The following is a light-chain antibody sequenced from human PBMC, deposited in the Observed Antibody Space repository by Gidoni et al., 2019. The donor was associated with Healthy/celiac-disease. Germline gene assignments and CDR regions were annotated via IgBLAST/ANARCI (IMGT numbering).Light chain of an antibody. V-gene: IGLV2-23*01. CDR1: SSDVGSYNL. CDR2: EGS. Sequence: QSALPQPASVSGSPGQSITISCTGTSSDVGSYNLVSWSQQQPGKAPKLLIYEGSKRPSGVSNRFSGSKSGNTASLTISGLQAEDEADYYCCSYAGSSRVFGGGTKLTVL. CDR3: CSYAGSSRV. J-gene: IGLJ3*02.